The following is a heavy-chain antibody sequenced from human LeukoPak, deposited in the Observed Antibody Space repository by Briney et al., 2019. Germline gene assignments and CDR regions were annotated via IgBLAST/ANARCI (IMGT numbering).Heavy chain of an antibody. CDR3: ARGVPVVTAIPVNFDY. V-gene: IGHV1-69*05. D-gene: IGHD2-21*02. J-gene: IGHJ4*02. CDR2: IIPIFGTA. CDR1: GGTFSSYA. Sequence: SVKVSCKASGGTFSSYAISWVRPAPGQGLDWMGGIIPIFGTANYAQKFQGRVTITTDESTSTAYMELSSLRSEDTGVYYCARGVPVVTAIPVNFDYWGQGTLVTVSS.